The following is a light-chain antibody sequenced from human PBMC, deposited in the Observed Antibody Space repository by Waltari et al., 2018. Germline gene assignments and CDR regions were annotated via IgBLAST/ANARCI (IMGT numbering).Light chain of an antibody. CDR2: DAL. CDR3: NSYTTTTTWV. CDR1: RRDICAFDS. Sequence: QSALTQPAPVSGSPGQSIPISCSGTRRDICAFDSVSWYQQHPGKAPNLIIYDALKRPSGVSNRCSGSKSANTASLTISGLQSEDEADYYCNSYTTTTTWVFGGGTKVTVL. J-gene: IGLJ3*02. V-gene: IGLV2-14*03.